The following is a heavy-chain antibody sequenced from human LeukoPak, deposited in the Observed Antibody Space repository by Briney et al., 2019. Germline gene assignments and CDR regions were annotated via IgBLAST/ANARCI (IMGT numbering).Heavy chain of an antibody. V-gene: IGHV1-18*01. J-gene: IGHJ4*02. D-gene: IGHD3-3*01. CDR3: ARGGPYYDFWSGYYTELDY. CDR2: ISAYNGNT. Sequence: ASVKVSCKASGYTFTSYGISWVRQAPGQGLEWMGWISAYNGNTNYAQKLQGRVTMTTDTSTSTAYMELRSLRSDDTAVYYCARGGPYYDFWSGYYTELDYWGQGTLVTVSS. CDR1: GYTFTSYG.